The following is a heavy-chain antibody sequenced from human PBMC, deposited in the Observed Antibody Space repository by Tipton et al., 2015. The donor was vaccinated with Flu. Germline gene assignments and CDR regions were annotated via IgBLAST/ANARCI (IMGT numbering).Heavy chain of an antibody. CDR3: ARDLVGSGIDY. CDR2: ISYDGSNK. J-gene: IGHJ4*02. CDR1: GFTFSSYA. D-gene: IGHD2-8*02. Sequence: SLRLSCAASGFTFSSYAMHWVRQAPGKGLEWVAVISYDGSNKYYADSVKGRFTISRDNSKNTLYLQMNSLRAEDTAVCYCARDLVGSGIDYWGQGTLVTVSS. V-gene: IGHV3-30*01.